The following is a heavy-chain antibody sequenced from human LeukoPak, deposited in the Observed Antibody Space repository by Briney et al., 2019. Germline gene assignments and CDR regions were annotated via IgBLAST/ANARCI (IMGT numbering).Heavy chain of an antibody. CDR3: ARAPSEIGGYYPEYFRH. J-gene: IGHJ1*01. CDR2: IKSDGGT. D-gene: IGHD3-22*01. V-gene: IGHV3-74*01. Sequence: GGSLRLSCAASRFTFSTYWMHWVHQAPGKGLVWVSRIKSDGGTNYADSVKGRFTISRGNAKKTVSLQMNSLRPEDTGVYYCARAPSEIGGYYPEYFRHWGQGTLVTVSS. CDR1: RFTFSTYW.